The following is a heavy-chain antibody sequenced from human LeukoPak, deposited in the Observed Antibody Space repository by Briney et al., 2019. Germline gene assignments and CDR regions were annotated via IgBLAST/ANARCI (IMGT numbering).Heavy chain of an antibody. CDR2: IYTSGST. D-gene: IGHD5-12*01. CDR3: ARDIKDIVAAPPGFDY. J-gene: IGHJ4*02. V-gene: IGHV4-4*07. CDR1: GGSISSYY. Sequence: SETLSLTCTVSGGSISSYYWSWIRQPAGKGLEWIGRIYTSGSTNYNPSPKSRVTMSVDTSKNQFSLKLSSVTAADTAVYYCARDIKDIVAAPPGFDYWGQGTLVTVSS.